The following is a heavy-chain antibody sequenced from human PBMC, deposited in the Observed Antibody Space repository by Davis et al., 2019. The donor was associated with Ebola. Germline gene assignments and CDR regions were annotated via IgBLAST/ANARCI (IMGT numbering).Heavy chain of an antibody. V-gene: IGHV1-46*01. CDR3: ARSPTVIHYYYYYGMDV. Sequence: ASVKVSCKASGYTFTSYYMHWVRQAPGQGLEWMGIINPSGGSTSYAQKFQGRVTMTRDTSTSTVYMELSSLRSEDTAVYYCARSPTVIHYYYYYGMDVWGQGTTVTVS. J-gene: IGHJ6*02. D-gene: IGHD4-17*01. CDR2: INPSGGST. CDR1: GYTFTSYY.